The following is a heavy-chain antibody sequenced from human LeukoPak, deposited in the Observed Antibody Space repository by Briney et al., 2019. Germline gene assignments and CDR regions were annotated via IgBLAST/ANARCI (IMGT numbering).Heavy chain of an antibody. V-gene: IGHV3-23*01. CDR2: ISDNGAYT. D-gene: IGHD4-23*01. Sequence: PGGSLRLSCVASGFTFNNYAMSWVRQAPGKGLEWLSAISDNGAYTWYADSVRGHFSISRDNSKSTVYLQMNSLRAEDTAVYYCARTPGDYDDYWGQGTLVTVSS. CDR1: GFTFNNYA. J-gene: IGHJ4*02. CDR3: ARTPGDYDDY.